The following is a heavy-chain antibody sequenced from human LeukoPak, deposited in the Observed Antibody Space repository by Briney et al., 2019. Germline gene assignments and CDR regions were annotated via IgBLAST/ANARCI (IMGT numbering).Heavy chain of an antibody. J-gene: IGHJ4*02. V-gene: IGHV4-59*08. D-gene: IGHD6-13*01. Sequence: SETLSLACTVSGGSISSYYWSWIRQPPGKGLEWIGYIYYSGSINYNPSLKSRVTMSVDTSKNQFSLKLSSVTAADTAVYYCATLESAAAGVDYWGQGTLVTVSS. CDR1: GGSISSYY. CDR3: ATLESAAAGVDY. CDR2: IYYSGSI.